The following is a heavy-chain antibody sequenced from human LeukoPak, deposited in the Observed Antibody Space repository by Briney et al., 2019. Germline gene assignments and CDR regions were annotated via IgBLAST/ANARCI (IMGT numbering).Heavy chain of an antibody. CDR1: GFTFSSYG. CDR3: AKESGWYSGSPHGAFDI. J-gene: IGHJ3*02. CDR2: ISYDGSTK. D-gene: IGHD1-26*01. V-gene: IGHV3-30*18. Sequence: PGRSLRLSCAASGFTFSSYGMHWVRQAPGKGLEWVAVISYDGSTKYYADSVKGRFTISRDNSKNTLYLQMNSLREDTAVYYCAKESGWYSGSPHGAFDICGQGTMVTVSS.